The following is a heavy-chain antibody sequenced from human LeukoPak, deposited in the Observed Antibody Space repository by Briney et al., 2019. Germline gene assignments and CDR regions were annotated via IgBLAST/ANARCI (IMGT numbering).Heavy chain of an antibody. CDR2: ISGSGGST. J-gene: IGHJ4*02. V-gene: IGHV3-23*01. Sequence: PGGSLRLSCAASGFTFSSYAMSWVRQAPGKGLEWVSAISGSGGSTYYADSVKGRFTISRDNSKNTLYPQMNSLRAEDTAVYYCARDRGSSGWYEFDYWGQGTLVTVSS. CDR1: GFTFSSYA. D-gene: IGHD6-19*01. CDR3: ARDRGSSGWYEFDY.